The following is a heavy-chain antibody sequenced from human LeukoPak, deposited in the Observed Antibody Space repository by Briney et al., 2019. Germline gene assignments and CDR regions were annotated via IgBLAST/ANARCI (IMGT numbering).Heavy chain of an antibody. Sequence: GGSLGLSCVASGFTFSSYAMTWVRQAPGKGLEWVSGISGSGERIHYADSVKGRFTISRDNSKNTVYLQMNSLRAEDTAVYYCARGADCGGDCFRLSFLYWGQGTLVTVSS. D-gene: IGHD2-21*02. CDR2: ISGSGERI. V-gene: IGHV3-23*01. CDR3: ARGADCGGDCFRLSFLY. CDR1: GFTFSSYA. J-gene: IGHJ4*02.